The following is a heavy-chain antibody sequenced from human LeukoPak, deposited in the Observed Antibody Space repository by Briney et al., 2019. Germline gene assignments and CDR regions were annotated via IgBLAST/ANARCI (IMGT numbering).Heavy chain of an antibody. Sequence: GGSLRLSCAASGFFFSNSGMHWVRQAPGKRLEWVAILPYDGNNEYYADSVKGRFTASRDNSENTLYLQMYSLRSEDTAVYYCAKDGLYCTGGSCYNLLNSWGQGTLVIVSS. CDR3: AKDGLYCTGGSCYNLLNS. J-gene: IGHJ4*02. CDR2: LPYDGNNE. CDR1: GFFFSNSG. V-gene: IGHV3-30*18. D-gene: IGHD2-15*01.